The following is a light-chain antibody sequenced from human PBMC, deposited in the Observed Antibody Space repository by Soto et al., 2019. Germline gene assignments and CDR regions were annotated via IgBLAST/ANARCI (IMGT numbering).Light chain of an antibody. J-gene: IGLJ1*01. CDR2: SYN. Sequence: QSVLTQPPSASGTPGQRVTISCSGSSSNIGSNTVNWYQQLPGTAPKLLIYSYNQRPSGVPDRFSGSKSVTSASLAISGLQSEDEADYYCAAWDDSLNGYVFGTGTNLTVL. CDR3: AAWDDSLNGYV. CDR1: SSNIGSNT. V-gene: IGLV1-44*01.